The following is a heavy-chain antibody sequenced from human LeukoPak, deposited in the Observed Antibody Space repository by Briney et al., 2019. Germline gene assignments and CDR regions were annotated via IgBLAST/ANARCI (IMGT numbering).Heavy chain of an antibody. CDR2: ISSSSSTI. Sequence: PGGSLRLSCAASGFTFSSYSMNWVRQAPGKGLEWVSYISSSSSTIYYADSVKGRFTISRDNAKNSLYLQMNSLRAEDTAVYYCAREFTDYYYYMDVWGQGTMVTVSS. CDR3: AREFTDYYYYMDV. V-gene: IGHV3-48*01. J-gene: IGHJ6*03. CDR1: GFTFSSYS.